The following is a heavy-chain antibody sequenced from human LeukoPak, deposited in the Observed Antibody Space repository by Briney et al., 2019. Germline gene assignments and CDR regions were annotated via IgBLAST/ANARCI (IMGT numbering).Heavy chain of an antibody. V-gene: IGHV3-48*01. CDR3: ARCSGGSWRWGDFDY. CDR1: GFTFSSYS. J-gene: IGHJ4*02. Sequence: GGSLRLSCAASGFTFSSYSMNWVRQAPGKGLKWVSYISSSSSTIYYADSVKGRFTISRDNAKNSLYLQMNSLRAEDTAVYYCARCSGGSWRWGDFDYWGQGTLVTVSS. CDR2: ISSSSSTI. D-gene: IGHD2-15*01.